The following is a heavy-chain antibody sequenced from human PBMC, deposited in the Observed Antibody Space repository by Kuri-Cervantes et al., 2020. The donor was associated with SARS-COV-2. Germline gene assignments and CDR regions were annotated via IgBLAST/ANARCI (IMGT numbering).Heavy chain of an antibody. Sequence: ASVKVSCKASGYTFTSYGISWVRQAPGQGLEWMGWISAYNGNTNYAQKFQGRVTITRNTSISTAYMELSSLRSEDTAVYYCARGDQWPVREDAFDIWGQGTMVTVSS. CDR1: GYTFTSYG. CDR2: ISAYNGNT. CDR3: ARGDQWPVREDAFDI. D-gene: IGHD6-19*01. J-gene: IGHJ3*02. V-gene: IGHV1-18*01.